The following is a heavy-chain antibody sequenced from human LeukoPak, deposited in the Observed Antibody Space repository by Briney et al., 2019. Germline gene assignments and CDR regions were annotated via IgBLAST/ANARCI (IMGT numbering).Heavy chain of an antibody. V-gene: IGHV1-18*01. CDR1: GYTFTSYG. J-gene: IGHJ5*02. D-gene: IGHD1-26*01. Sequence: ASVKVSCKASGYTFTSYGISWVRQAPGQGLEWMGWISAYNGNTNYAQKLQGRVTMTTDTSTSTAYMELRSLRSDDTAVYYCARDREAIVGATSGLNWFDPWGQGTLVTVSS. CDR2: ISAYNGNT. CDR3: ARDREAIVGATSGLNWFDP.